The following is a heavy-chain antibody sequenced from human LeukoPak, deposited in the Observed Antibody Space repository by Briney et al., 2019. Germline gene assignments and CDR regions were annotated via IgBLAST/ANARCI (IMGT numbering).Heavy chain of an antibody. CDR1: GYSFTSYW. CDR2: IDPSDSYT. D-gene: IGHD3-10*01. J-gene: IGHJ4*02. Sequence: GESLRISCKGSGYSFTSYWISWVRQMPGKGLEWVGRIDPSDSYTRYSPSFQGHVTISVDKSMSTAYLQWSSLKASDTAMCYCARHQGFGESAFIYWGQGTLVTVSS. CDR3: ARHQGFGESAFIY. V-gene: IGHV5-10-1*01.